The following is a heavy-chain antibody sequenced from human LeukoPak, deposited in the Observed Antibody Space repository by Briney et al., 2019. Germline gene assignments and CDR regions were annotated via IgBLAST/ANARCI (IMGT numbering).Heavy chain of an antibody. CDR1: GGSISSSSYY. J-gene: IGHJ6*03. D-gene: IGHD5-18*01. CDR2: IYYSGST. CDR3: ARHRDTAMVSYYYYYMDV. V-gene: IGHV4-39*01. Sequence: ASETLSLTCTVSGGSISSSSYYWGWIRQPPGKGLEWIGSIYYSGSTYYNPSLKSRVTISVDTSKNQFSLKLSSVTAADTAVYYCARHRDTAMVSYYYYYMDVWGKGTTDTVSS.